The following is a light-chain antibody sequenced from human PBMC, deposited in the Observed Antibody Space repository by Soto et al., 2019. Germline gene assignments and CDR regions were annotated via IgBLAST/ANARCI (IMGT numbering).Light chain of an antibody. CDR3: SSYTSSSIPFV. Sequence: QSALTQPASVSGSPGQSITISCTGTSSDVGGYKYVSWYQHQPGRAPTVVIYEVSHRPSGVSNRFSGSKYGNTASLTISGLQTEDEADYYCSSYTSSSIPFVFGAWTKLTVL. CDR2: EVS. J-gene: IGLJ1*01. V-gene: IGLV2-14*01. CDR1: SSDVGGYKY.